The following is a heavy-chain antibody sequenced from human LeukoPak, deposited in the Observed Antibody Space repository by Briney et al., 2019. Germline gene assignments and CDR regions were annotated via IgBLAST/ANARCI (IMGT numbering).Heavy chain of an antibody. V-gene: IGHV5-51*01. CDR1: GYNFTTYW. Sequence: GESLKISSKGSGYNFTTYWIGWVRQMSGKGLEWMGIIYPHDSDIRYSPSFQGQVTISADKSISTAYLQWSSLKASDTAMYYCARPYGMDVWGQGTTVTVSS. J-gene: IGHJ6*02. CDR2: IYPHDSDI. CDR3: ARPYGMDV.